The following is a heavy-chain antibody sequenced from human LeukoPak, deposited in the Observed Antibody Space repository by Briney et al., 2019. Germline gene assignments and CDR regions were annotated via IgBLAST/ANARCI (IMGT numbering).Heavy chain of an antibody. CDR1: GFTLDNFG. CDR3: APESGESHI. CDR2: IRSDGSDK. J-gene: IGHJ3*02. V-gene: IGHV3-30*02. D-gene: IGHD1-26*01. Sequence: TGGSLRLSCAASGFTLDNFGMHWVRQAPGKGLEWVSFIRSDGSDKYYADSVKGRFTISIDSSKYALYLQMNSLKIEDTAIYYCAPESGESHIWGQGTMVTVSS.